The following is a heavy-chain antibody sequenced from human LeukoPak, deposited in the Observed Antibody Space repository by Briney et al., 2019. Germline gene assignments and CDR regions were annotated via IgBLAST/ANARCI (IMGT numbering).Heavy chain of an antibody. Sequence: GGSLRLSCAASGFTFSTYWVHWVRQAPGKGLVWVSCINTDGIDTRYADSVKGRFTISRDNAENTVYLQMNSLRAEDTALYFCARGLSVGVAYGDYWGQGTLVTVSS. CDR2: INTDGIDT. CDR1: GFTFSTYW. V-gene: IGHV3-74*01. J-gene: IGHJ4*02. CDR3: ARGLSVGVAYGDY. D-gene: IGHD3-3*01.